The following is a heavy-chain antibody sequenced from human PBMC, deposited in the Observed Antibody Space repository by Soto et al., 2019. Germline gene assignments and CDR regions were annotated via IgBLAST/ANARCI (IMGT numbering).Heavy chain of an antibody. CDR1: GFTLSDHY. Sequence: PGGSLRLSCAVAGFTLSDHYIDWVRQAPGKGLEWLGLSRDKAQGYSTAYAASVKGRCTTSRGESEKWVYLQMNSLRNEDTAVYYCVRDTYFSDSSGYTRCFDSWRQGTLVTVSS. J-gene: IGHJ4*02. D-gene: IGHD3-22*01. CDR3: VRDTYFSDSSGYTRCFDS. V-gene: IGHV3-72*01. CDR2: SRDKAQGYST.